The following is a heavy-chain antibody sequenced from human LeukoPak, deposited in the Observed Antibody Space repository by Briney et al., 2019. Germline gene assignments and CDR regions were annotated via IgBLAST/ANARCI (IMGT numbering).Heavy chain of an antibody. CDR1: GFDLSTYE. CDR2: ITISGHTK. CDR3: ARGDPHADL. J-gene: IGHJ5*02. D-gene: IGHD5-24*01. Sequence: PGGSLRLSCAASGFDLSTYEVNWVRQAPGKGLEWIADITISGHTKNYADSVKGRFSISRDNARTSLYLQMHSLRVEDTGVYYCARGDPHADLWGQGTLVTVSS. V-gene: IGHV3-48*03.